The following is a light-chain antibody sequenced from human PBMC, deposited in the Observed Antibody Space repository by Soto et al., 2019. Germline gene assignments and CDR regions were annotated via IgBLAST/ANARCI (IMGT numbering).Light chain of an antibody. Sequence: QVTQSPSSLSASVGDTVSISCRTSQQLTDDLAWYQQKPGTPPNLLISSASTLISGIPSRFIGSGFGTNFTLTINSLQPEDFATYYCQVYNSLPLTFGGGTKVEFK. J-gene: IGKJ4*01. CDR2: SAS. V-gene: IGKV1-27*01. CDR1: QQLTDD. CDR3: QVYNSLPLT.